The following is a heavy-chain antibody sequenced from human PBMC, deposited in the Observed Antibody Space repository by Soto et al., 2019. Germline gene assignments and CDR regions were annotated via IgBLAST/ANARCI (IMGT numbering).Heavy chain of an antibody. CDR3: ARLTPSGFFSYAMDV. D-gene: IGHD3-9*01. Sequence: SGPTLVNPTQTLALTCSFSGFSLRSTGMCLSWIRRPPGKALEWLAYIDWDDDKYYNTFLKTRLTISKDTSKNQVVLTMTNMDPVDTATYYCARLTPSGFFSYAMDVWGQGTTVTVCS. V-gene: IGHV2-70*01. CDR2: IDWDDDK. CDR1: GFSLRSTGMC. J-gene: IGHJ6*02.